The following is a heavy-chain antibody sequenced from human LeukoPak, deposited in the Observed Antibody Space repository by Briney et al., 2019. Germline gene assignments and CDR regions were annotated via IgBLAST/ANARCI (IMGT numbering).Heavy chain of an antibody. CDR3: TAAVDY. CDR1: GFTFSNYA. J-gene: IGHJ4*02. D-gene: IGHD6-13*01. Sequence: GGSLRLSCAASGFTFSNYAMHWVRQAPGKGLEWVSGISWNSGSIGYADSVKGRFTISRDNAKNSLYLQMNSLRAEDTALYYCTAAVDYWGQGTLVTVSS. CDR2: ISWNSGSI. V-gene: IGHV3-9*01.